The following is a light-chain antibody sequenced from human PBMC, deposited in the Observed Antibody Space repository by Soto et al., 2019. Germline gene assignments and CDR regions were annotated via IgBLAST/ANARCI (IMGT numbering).Light chain of an antibody. CDR3: QQYDPYSPT. J-gene: IGKJ1*01. CDR1: QTISSW. V-gene: IGKV1-5*03. CDR2: KAS. Sequence: DIQMTQSPSTLSGSVGDRVTITCRASQTISSWLAWYQQKPGKAHKXLIYKASSLESGVPSRFSVLCYGTAGNLTIRSLQTGDGSTYDGQQYDPYSPTFGQGTKVEIK.